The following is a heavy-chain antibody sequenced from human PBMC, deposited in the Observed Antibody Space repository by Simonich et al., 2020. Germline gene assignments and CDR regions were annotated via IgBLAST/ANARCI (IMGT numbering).Heavy chain of an antibody. V-gene: IGHV3-7*01. D-gene: IGHD7-27*01. CDR3: ARDGLGTAYYYYMDV. CDR1: GFTFSSYW. CDR2: IKQDGSEK. Sequence: EVQLVESGGGLVQPGGSLRLSCAASGFTFSSYWMSWVRKAPGKGLEWVANIKQDGSEKDYGDSVKGRFTISRDNAKNSLYLQMNSLRAEDTAVYYCARDGLGTAYYYYMDVWGKGTTVTVSS. J-gene: IGHJ6*03.